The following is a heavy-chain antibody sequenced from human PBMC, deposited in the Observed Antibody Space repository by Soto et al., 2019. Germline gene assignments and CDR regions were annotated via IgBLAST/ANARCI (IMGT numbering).Heavy chain of an antibody. CDR2: IDPSDSYT. CDR3: ARLGYYYDSSGPTFDY. D-gene: IGHD3-22*01. J-gene: IGHJ4*02. CDR1: GYSFTSYW. Sequence: GESLKISSKGSGYSFTSYWISWVRQMPGKGLEWMGRIDPSDSYTNYSPSFQGHVTISAGKSISTAYLQWSSLKASDTAMYYCARLGYYYDSSGPTFDYWGQGTLVTVSS. V-gene: IGHV5-10-1*01.